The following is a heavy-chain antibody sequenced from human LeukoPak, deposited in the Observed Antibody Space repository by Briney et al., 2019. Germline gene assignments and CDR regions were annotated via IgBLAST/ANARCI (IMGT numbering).Heavy chain of an antibody. Sequence: SQTLSLTCAISGDSVSSNSGAWMWIRQSPSRGLEWLGRTYYRSKWFNDYAVSVKGRITINPDASKNQSSLQLNSVAPEDTAVYYCARGVYYYYSYYMDVWGKGTTVTVSS. CDR1: GDSVSSNSGA. D-gene: IGHD6-13*01. CDR2: TYYRSKWFN. J-gene: IGHJ6*03. CDR3: ARGVYYYYSYYMDV. V-gene: IGHV6-1*01.